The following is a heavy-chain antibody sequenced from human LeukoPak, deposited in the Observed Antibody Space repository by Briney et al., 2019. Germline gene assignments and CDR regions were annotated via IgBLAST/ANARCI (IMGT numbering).Heavy chain of an antibody. CDR1: GGSISSYY. D-gene: IGHD3-22*01. CDR2: IYYSGST. CDR3: ARLGYYDSSGYAP. J-gene: IGHJ5*02. Sequence: PSETLSLTCTVSGGSISSYYWSWIRQPPGKGLEWIGYIYYSGSTNYNPSLKSRVTISVDTSKNQFSLKLSSVTAADTAVYYCARLGYYDSSGYAPWGQGTLVTVSS. V-gene: IGHV4-59*08.